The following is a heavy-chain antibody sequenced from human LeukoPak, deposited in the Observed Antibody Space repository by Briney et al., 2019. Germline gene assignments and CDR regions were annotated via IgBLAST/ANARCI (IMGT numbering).Heavy chain of an antibody. J-gene: IGHJ3*02. CDR2: ITCDCDST. CDR1: GFTFNNYA. D-gene: IGHD3-10*01. V-gene: IGHV3-20*04. CDR3: ARVGYYGSGSYRGWEDAFDI. Sequence: PGGSLRLSCAAAGFTFNNYAMTWVRQAPGKGLEWVSGITCDCDSTGYADSVKGRFTISRDNAKNSLYLQMNSLRAEDTALYYCARVGYYGSGSYRGWEDAFDIWGQGTMVAVCS.